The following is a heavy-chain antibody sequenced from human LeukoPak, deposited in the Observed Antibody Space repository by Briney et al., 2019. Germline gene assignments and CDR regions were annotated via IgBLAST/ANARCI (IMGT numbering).Heavy chain of an antibody. V-gene: IGHV3-23*01. J-gene: IGHJ4*02. CDR2: ISDSGGIT. Sequence: GSLRLSCAVSGITLSNYGMSWVRQAPGKGLEWVAGISDSGGITKYADSVMGRFTISRDNSKNTLYLQMNSLRAEDTAVYFCAKRGVVIRVILVGFHKEAYYFDSWGQGALVTVSS. D-gene: IGHD3-22*01. CDR1: GITLSNYG. CDR3: AKRGVVIRVILVGFHKEAYYFDS.